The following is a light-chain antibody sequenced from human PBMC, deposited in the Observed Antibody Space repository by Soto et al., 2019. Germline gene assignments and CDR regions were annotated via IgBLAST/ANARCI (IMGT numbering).Light chain of an antibody. CDR1: TSDVGGYDY. V-gene: IGLV2-14*01. CDR3: CSFSSSGTEV. J-gene: IGLJ3*02. Sequence: QSALTQPASGSGSPGHSITISCTGTTSDVGGYDYVSWFEQHPGGAPNLMISEVGNRHSSVSTRFSGSKSGNTASLTISGLKAEDEAYYYCCSFSSSGTEVVGAGTKPT. CDR2: EVG.